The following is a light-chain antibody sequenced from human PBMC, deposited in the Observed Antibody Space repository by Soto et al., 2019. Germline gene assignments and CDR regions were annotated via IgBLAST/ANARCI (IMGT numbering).Light chain of an antibody. V-gene: IGLV1-51*01. CDR3: GSWDSSLSAYV. J-gene: IGLJ1*01. CDR1: SSNIGGNS. CDR2: DDN. Sequence: QSALTQPASVSAAPGQKVTISCSGSSSNIGGNSVSWYQQLPGTAPKLLIYDDNKRPSGIPDRFSGSKSDTSATLGITGFQTGDEADYYCGSWDSSLSAYVFGTGTKVTVL.